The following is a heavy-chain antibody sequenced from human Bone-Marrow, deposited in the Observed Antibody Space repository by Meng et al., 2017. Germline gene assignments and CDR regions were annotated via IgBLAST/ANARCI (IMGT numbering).Heavy chain of an antibody. V-gene: IGHV4-39*07. D-gene: IGHD4-23*01. CDR3: ASGGNSFGKGYFDY. CDR1: GGSISSSSYY. J-gene: IGHJ4*02. CDR2: IYYSGNT. Sequence: SETLSLTCTVSGGSISSSSYYWGWIRQPPGKGLEWIGSIYYSGNTYYNPSLKSRVTISVDTSKNQFSLKLSSVTAADTAVYYCASGGNSFGKGYFDYWGQGTLVTVSS.